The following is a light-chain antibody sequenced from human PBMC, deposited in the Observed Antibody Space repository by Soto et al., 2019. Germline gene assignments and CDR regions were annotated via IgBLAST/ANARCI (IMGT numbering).Light chain of an antibody. CDR3: QQYDKWPLT. V-gene: IGKV3D-15*01. J-gene: IGKJ4*01. Sequence: EIVMTQSTGTLSESTGQGATLSCRASHSVDSNLAWYQQKPGQAPRLLIFGASTRPTGIPDRFSGSGSGTEFTLTISSLQSEDFAVYYCQQYDKWPLTFGGGTKVEIK. CDR1: HSVDSN. CDR2: GAS.